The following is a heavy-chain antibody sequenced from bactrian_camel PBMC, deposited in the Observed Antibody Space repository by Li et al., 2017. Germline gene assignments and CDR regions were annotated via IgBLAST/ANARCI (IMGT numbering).Heavy chain of an antibody. CDR1: GFTFSSYY. CDR2: INSGDSST. D-gene: IGHD6*01. J-gene: IGHJ4*01. CDR3: AARWSRCSSDWRDWDY. Sequence: VQLVESGGGLVQPGGSLRLSCAASGFTFSSYYMSWVRQAPGKGLEWVSAINSGDSSTYYADSLKGRFTISSDDAKNTVHLQMSSLKPEDTSMYYCAARWSRCSSDWRDWDYWGQGTQVTVS. V-gene: IGHV3S40*01.